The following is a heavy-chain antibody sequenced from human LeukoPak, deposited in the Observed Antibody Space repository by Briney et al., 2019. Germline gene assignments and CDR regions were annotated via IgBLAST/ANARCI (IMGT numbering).Heavy chain of an antibody. CDR1: GFTFSNYW. J-gene: IGHJ4*02. D-gene: IGHD1-14*01. CDR2: IKTDGSET. Sequence: GGSLRLSCAASGFTFSNYWMHWFRQAPGKGLVWVSRIKTDGSETGYADSVKGRFTISRDNAKYTLYLQMNSLRAEDTAVYYCSKPLADNGDHWGQGTLVTVSS. CDR3: SKPLADNGDH. V-gene: IGHV3-74*01.